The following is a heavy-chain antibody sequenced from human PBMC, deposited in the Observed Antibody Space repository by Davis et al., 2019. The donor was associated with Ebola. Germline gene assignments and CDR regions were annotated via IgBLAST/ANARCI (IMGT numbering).Heavy chain of an antibody. CDR3: ARDHIVLMVYASSPDF. V-gene: IGHV1-18*01. Sequence: ASVKVSCKASGYTFTSYGISWVRQAPGQGLEWMGWISAYNGNTNYAQKFQGRVTMTRDTSTSTVYMELRSLRSEDTAVYYCARDHIVLMVYASSPDFWGQGTLVTVSS. J-gene: IGHJ4*02. D-gene: IGHD2-8*01. CDR1: GYTFTSYG. CDR2: ISAYNGNT.